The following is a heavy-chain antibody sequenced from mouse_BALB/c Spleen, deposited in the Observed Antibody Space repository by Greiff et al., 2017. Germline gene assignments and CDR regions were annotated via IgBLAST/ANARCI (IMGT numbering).Heavy chain of an antibody. D-gene: IGHD2-1*01. CDR1: GYAFSSYW. J-gene: IGHJ2*01. Sequence: QQSGAELVRPGSSVKISCKASGYAFSSYWMNWVKQRPGQGLEWIGQIYPGDGDTNYNGKFKGKATLTADKSSSTAYMQLSSLTSEDSAVYFCARYGNYPFDYWGQGTTLTVSS. CDR2: IYPGDGDT. CDR3: ARYGNYPFDY. V-gene: IGHV1-80*01.